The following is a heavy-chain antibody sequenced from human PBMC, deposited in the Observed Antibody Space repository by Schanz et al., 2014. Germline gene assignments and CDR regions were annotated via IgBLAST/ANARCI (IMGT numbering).Heavy chain of an antibody. V-gene: IGHV3-33*03. CDR1: GFAFNNYG. Sequence: VQLLESGGGLVQPGGSLRLSCAASGFAFNNYGMHWVRQAPGKGLEWVAIIWYDGNNKKYADSVKGRFTISRDNAKNSLYLQMNSLTAEDTAVYYCARGVRIDYWGQGTLVTVSS. CDR2: IWYDGNNK. J-gene: IGHJ4*02. D-gene: IGHD3-3*01. CDR3: ARGVRIDY.